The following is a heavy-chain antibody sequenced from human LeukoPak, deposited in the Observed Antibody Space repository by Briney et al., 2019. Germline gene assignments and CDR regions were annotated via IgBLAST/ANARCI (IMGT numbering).Heavy chain of an antibody. CDR1: GGSISSYS. J-gene: IGHJ4*02. Sequence: PSETLSLTCTVSGGSISSYSWSWIRQPAGKGLEWIGRIYSSGSTNYNPSLKSRITMSVDTSKNQFSLKLNSVTAADTAVYYCARRVTGRGTFYFDYWGQGSLVTVSS. CDR2: IYSSGST. CDR3: ARRVTGRGTFYFDY. V-gene: IGHV4-4*07. D-gene: IGHD3-16*01.